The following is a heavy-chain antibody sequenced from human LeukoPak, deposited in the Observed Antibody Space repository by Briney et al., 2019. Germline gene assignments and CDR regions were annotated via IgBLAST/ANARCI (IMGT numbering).Heavy chain of an antibody. J-gene: IGHJ4*02. Sequence: PGGSLRLSCAASGFTFSTYDMYWVRQAPGKGLECVASISRNSGAYTYYAASVKGRFTISRDNAKNSLYLQMNSLRAEDTAVYYCARDTDSRNWNGLFDHWGQGTLVTVSS. V-gene: IGHV3-21*01. D-gene: IGHD6-13*01. CDR2: ISRNSGAYT. CDR3: ARDTDSRNWNGLFDH. CDR1: GFTFSTYD.